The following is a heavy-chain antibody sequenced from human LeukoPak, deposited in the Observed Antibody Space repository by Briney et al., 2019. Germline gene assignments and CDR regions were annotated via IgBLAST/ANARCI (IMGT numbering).Heavy chain of an antibody. D-gene: IGHD3-3*01. CDR2: IYHSGST. Sequence: PSETLSLTCAVSGYSIRSGYYWGWIRQPPGKGLEWIGSIYHSGSTYYNPSLKSRVTISVDTSKNQFSLKLSSVTAADTAVYYCARSITMFGVVWDAFDIWGQGTMVTVAS. CDR1: GYSIRSGYY. V-gene: IGHV4-38-2*01. J-gene: IGHJ3*02. CDR3: ARSITMFGVVWDAFDI.